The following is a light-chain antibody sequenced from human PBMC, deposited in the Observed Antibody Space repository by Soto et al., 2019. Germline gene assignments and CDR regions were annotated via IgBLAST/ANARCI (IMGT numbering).Light chain of an antibody. Sequence: QSVLTQPASVSGSPAQSITISCTGTSSDVGAYNYVSWYQQHPGKAPKLMIYDVTNRPSGVSSRFSGSKSGNTASLTISGLQAEDEANYYRSSYTSTSTYVFGTGTKLTVL. J-gene: IGLJ1*01. CDR3: SSYTSTSTYV. CDR2: DVT. V-gene: IGLV2-14*01. CDR1: SSDVGAYNY.